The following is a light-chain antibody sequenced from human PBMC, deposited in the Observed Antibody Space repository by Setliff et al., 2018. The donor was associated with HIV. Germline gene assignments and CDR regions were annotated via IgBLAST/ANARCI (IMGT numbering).Light chain of an antibody. V-gene: IGLV2-14*01. CDR3: SSYTSNSTKV. CDR2: EVS. J-gene: IGLJ1*01. Sequence: QSALTQPASVSGSPGQSITISCTGTSSDVGGYNYVSWYQQHPGKAPKVMIYEVSNRPSGVSNRFSGSKSGNTASLTISGLQAEDEADYYCSSYTSNSTKVFGTGTKVTVL. CDR1: SSDVGGYNY.